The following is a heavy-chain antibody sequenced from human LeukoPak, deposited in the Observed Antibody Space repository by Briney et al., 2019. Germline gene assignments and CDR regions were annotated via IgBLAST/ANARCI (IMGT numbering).Heavy chain of an antibody. CDR3: AKDSVTRIMITFGGVIPDY. CDR1: GFTFSSYA. Sequence: GGSLRLSCAASGFTFSSYAMSWVRQAPGKGLEWVSAIRGSGGSTYYADSVQGRFTISRDNSKITLYLQMNRLRAEDTAVYYCAKDSVTRIMITFGGVIPDYWGQGTLVTVSS. J-gene: IGHJ4*02. V-gene: IGHV3-23*01. CDR2: IRGSGGST. D-gene: IGHD3-16*02.